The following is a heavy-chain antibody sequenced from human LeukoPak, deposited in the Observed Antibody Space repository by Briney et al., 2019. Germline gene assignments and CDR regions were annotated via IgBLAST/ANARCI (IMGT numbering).Heavy chain of an antibody. Sequence: GGSLRLSCAASGFTFSGHWMNWVRQAPGKGLEWVAKINQDGSEKYYVDSVKGRFTISRDNAKNSLYLQMNSLRAEDTAVYYCARHLSGVTGYSYGRGIDYWGQGTLVTVSS. CDR1: GFTFSGHW. CDR3: ARHLSGVTGYSYGRGIDY. V-gene: IGHV3-7*01. CDR2: INQDGSEK. D-gene: IGHD5-18*01. J-gene: IGHJ4*02.